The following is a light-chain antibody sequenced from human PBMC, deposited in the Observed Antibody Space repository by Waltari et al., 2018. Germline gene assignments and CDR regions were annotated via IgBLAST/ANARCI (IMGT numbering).Light chain of an antibody. J-gene: IGLJ2*01. Sequence: QSALTQPASVSGSPGQSITISCTGTSSDVGSYNLVSWYQQHPGKAPKLMIYEGSKRPSWVSNRFSGSKYGNTASLTISGLQAEDEADYYCCSYAGSSTHVVFGGGTKLTVL. CDR2: EGS. V-gene: IGLV2-23*01. CDR3: CSYAGSSTHVV. CDR1: SSDVGSYNL.